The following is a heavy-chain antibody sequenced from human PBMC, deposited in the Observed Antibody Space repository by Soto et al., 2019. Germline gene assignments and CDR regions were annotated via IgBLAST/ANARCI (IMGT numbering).Heavy chain of an antibody. CDR1: GGSISSGGYY. V-gene: IGHV4-31*03. CDR2: IYYSGST. D-gene: IGHD5-12*01. Sequence: SETLSLTCTVSGGSISSGGYYWSWIRQHPGKGLEWIGYIYYSGSTYYNPSLKSRVTISVDTSKNQFSLKLSSVTAADTAVYYCARDVRVATIHYYYYGMDVWGQGTTVTVS. J-gene: IGHJ6*02. CDR3: ARDVRVATIHYYYYGMDV.